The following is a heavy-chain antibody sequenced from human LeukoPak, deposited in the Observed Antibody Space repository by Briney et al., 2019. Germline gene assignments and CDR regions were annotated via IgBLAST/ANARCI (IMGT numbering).Heavy chain of an antibody. CDR3: ASVTVTYYDAFDI. CDR1: GGSISSYY. Sequence: SETLSLTCTVSGGSISSYYWSWIRQPPGKGLEWIGYIYYSGSTNYNPSLKSRVTISVDTSKSQFSLKLSSVTAADTAVYYCASVTVTYYDAFDIWGQGTMVTVSS. J-gene: IGHJ3*02. V-gene: IGHV4-59*08. CDR2: IYYSGST. D-gene: IGHD4-17*01.